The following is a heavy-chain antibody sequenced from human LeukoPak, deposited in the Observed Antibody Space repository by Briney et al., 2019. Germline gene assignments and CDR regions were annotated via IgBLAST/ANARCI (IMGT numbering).Heavy chain of an antibody. V-gene: IGHV3-7*03. CDR1: GFTFSSYW. D-gene: IGHD1-26*01. Sequence: QPGGSLRLSCAASGFTFSSYWMSWVRQAPGKGLEWVANINKDGGEKYYVDSVKGRFTISRDNAKNSPYLQMNSLRADDTAVYYRVKDSPPRYSGSPPAYWGQGTLDTVSS. CDR2: INKDGGEK. J-gene: IGHJ4*02. CDR3: VKDSPPRYSGSPPAY.